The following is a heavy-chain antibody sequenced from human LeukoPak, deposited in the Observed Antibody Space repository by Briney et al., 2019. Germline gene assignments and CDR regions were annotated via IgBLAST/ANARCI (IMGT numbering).Heavy chain of an antibody. CDR1: GYTFTGYY. Sequence: GASVKVSCKASGYTFTGYYMHWVRQAPGQGLEWMGWINPNSGGTNYAQKFQGRVTMTRDTSISTAYMELSRLRSDDTAVYYCARDPRGCSSTSCQSDYWGQGTLVTVSS. CDR2: INPNSGGT. CDR3: ARDPRGCSSTSCQSDY. V-gene: IGHV1-2*02. J-gene: IGHJ4*02. D-gene: IGHD2-2*01.